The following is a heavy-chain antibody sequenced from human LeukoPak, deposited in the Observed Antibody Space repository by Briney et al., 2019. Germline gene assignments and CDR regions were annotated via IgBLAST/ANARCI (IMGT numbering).Heavy chain of an antibody. CDR1: GASLRDYY. V-gene: IGHV4-59*01. CDR3: AREPRYYRDSYYSYMDV. CDR2: ISHSGGT. Sequence: SETLSLTCSVSGASLRDYYWTWIPQRPGERLQWIGSISHSGGTKYNPPPNSRVSISIDTSRDQFSLKLRSVTAADTAVYSCAREPRYYRDSYYSYMDVWAKGTTVTVSS. J-gene: IGHJ6*03. D-gene: IGHD3-22*01.